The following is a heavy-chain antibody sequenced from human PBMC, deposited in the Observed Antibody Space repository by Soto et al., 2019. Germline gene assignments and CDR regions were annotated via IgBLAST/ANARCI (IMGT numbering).Heavy chain of an antibody. V-gene: IGHV3-48*03. CDR3: ARSGGDYRPFDS. CDR1: GFSFSNSE. J-gene: IGHJ4*02. CDR2: MTGSGSAI. Sequence: EVQLVESGGGLVQPGGSLRLSCAASGFSFSNSEMNWIRQAPGKGLEWVSHMTGSGSAIYYADSVKGRFTISRDNAKNSLYLHLNSLRAEDTARYYCARSGGDYRPFDSWGQGTLVTVSS. D-gene: IGHD2-21*01.